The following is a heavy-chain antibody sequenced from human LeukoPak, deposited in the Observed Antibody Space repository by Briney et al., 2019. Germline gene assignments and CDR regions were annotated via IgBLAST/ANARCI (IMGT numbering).Heavy chain of an antibody. V-gene: IGHV3-23*01. CDR2: ISGSGGST. CDR3: AKDVRQAAAAGSFDY. D-gene: IGHD6-13*01. Sequence: GGSLRLSCAASGFTFDDYGMGWVRQAPGKGLEWVSAISGSGGSTYYADSVKGRFTISRDNSKNTLYLQMNSLRAEDTAVYYCAKDVRQAAAAGSFDYWGQGTLVTVSS. J-gene: IGHJ4*02. CDR1: GFTFDDYG.